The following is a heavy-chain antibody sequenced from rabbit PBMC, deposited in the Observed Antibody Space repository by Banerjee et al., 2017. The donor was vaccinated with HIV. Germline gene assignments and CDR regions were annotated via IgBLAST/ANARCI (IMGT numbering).Heavy chain of an antibody. V-gene: IGHV1S40*01. J-gene: IGHJ4*01. D-gene: IGHD5-1*01. CDR2: IYTGSGRT. Sequence: QSLEESGGDLVKPGASLTLTCKASGFTLSSSYWIYWVRQAPGRGLEWIGCIYTGSGRTDYASWAKGRFTISKTSSTTVTLQMTSLTAADTATYFCARAYVDGSVGVWNLWGPGTLVTVS. CDR3: ARAYVDGSVGVWNL. CDR1: GFTLSSSYW.